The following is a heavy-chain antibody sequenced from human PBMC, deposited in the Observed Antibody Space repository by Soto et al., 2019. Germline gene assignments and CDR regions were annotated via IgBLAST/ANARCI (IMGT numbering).Heavy chain of an antibody. CDR1: GFTFYSYA. CDR3: ARVRDYGSGSLTLWDY. CDR2: ISYDGSNK. D-gene: IGHD3-10*01. J-gene: IGHJ4*02. V-gene: IGHV3-30-3*01. Sequence: GGSMRLGSAACGFTFYSYAMHWVRQDPGKGLEWVAVISYDGSNKYYADSVKGRFTISRDNSKNTLYLQMNSLRAEDTAVYYCARVRDYGSGSLTLWDYWGQGTLVTVSS.